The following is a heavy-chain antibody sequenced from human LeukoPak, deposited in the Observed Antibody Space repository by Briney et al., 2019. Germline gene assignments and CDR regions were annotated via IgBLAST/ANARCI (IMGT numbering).Heavy chain of an antibody. CDR3: ATTYMVRGVADY. Sequence: PSETLSLTCAVYGGSFSGYYWSWIRQPPGKGLEWIGEINRSGSTNYNPSLKSRVTISVDTSKNQFSLKLSSVTAADTAVYYCATTYMVRGVADYWGQGTLVTVSS. J-gene: IGHJ4*02. D-gene: IGHD3-10*01. CDR2: INRSGST. V-gene: IGHV4-34*01. CDR1: GGSFSGYY.